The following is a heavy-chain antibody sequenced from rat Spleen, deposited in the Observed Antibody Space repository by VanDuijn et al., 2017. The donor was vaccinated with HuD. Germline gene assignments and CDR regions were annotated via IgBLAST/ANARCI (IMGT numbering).Heavy chain of an antibody. CDR3: ARPPTGVDY. V-gene: IGHV5-7*01. J-gene: IGHJ2*01. CDR1: GFTFSDYN. D-gene: IGHD3-4*01. Sequence: EVQLVESGGDLVQPGRSLKLSCAASGFTFSDYNMAWVRQAPKKGLEWVATILYDGSSTYYRDSVKGRFTISRDNAKSTLYLQMDSLRSEDTATYYCARPPTGVDYWGQGVMVTVSS. CDR2: ILYDGSST.